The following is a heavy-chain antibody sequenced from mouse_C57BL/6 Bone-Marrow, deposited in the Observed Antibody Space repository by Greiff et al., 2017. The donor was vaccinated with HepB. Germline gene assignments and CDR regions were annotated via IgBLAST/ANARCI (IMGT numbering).Heavy chain of an antibody. CDR1: GFTFSDYY. J-gene: IGHJ2*01. D-gene: IGHD4-1*01. CDR2: ISNGGGST. CDR3: SRPKLGRGYYFDY. V-gene: IGHV5-12*01. Sequence: VQLVESGGGLVQPGGSLKLSCAASGFTFSDYYMYWVRQTPEKRLEWVAYISNGGGSTYYPDTVKGRFTISRDNAKNTLYLQMSRLKSEDTAMYYCSRPKLGRGYYFDYWGQGTTLTVSS.